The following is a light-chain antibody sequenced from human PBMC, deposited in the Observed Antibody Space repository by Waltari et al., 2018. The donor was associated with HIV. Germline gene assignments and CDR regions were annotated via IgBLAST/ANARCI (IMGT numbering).Light chain of an antibody. CDR3: QQYYSPPPRT. CDR2: WAS. J-gene: IGKJ1*01. Sequence: DIVITKSPDSLPVSLGERDTINCKSSQSVLYSSNNKNYLAWYQQTPGQPPKVLIYWASTRESGVPDRFSGSGSGTDFTLTISSLQAEDVAVYYCQQYYSPPPRTFGQGTKVEIK. V-gene: IGKV4-1*01. CDR1: QSVLYSSNNKNY.